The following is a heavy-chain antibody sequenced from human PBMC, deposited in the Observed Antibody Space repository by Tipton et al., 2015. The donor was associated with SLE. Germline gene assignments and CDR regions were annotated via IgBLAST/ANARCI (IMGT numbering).Heavy chain of an antibody. D-gene: IGHD3-9*01. CDR3: ARDSPGDFDWFDAFDI. CDR1: GDSISNGGHF. Sequence: TLSLTCTISGDSISNGGHFWSWIRQPAGRGLEWIGRIYTSGSTNYNPSLKSRVTMSVDTSKNQFSLKLSSVTAADTAVYYCARDSPGDFDWFDAFDIWGQGTMVTVSS. J-gene: IGHJ3*02. CDR2: IYTSGST. V-gene: IGHV4-61*02.